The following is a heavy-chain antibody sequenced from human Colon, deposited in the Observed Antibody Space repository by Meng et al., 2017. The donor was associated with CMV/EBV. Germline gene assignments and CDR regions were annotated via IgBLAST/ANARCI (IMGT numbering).Heavy chain of an antibody. CDR2: RSPRDQST. CDR3: ARGAIFGVIVSSPLFDN. J-gene: IGHJ4*02. V-gene: IGHV1-46*01. Sequence: TVTSYYIHWMRQAQGQGREWMGMRSPRDQSTTYAPKFQGRVTMTRDTSTSTVYMELGSLRSEDTAIYYCARGAIFGVIVSSPLFDNWGQGTLVTVSS. D-gene: IGHD3-3*01. CDR1: TVTSYY.